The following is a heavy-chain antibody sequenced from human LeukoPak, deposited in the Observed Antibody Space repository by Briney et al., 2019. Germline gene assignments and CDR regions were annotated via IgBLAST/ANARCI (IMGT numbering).Heavy chain of an antibody. V-gene: IGHV1-8*01. D-gene: IGHD1-7*01. CDR1: GYTLPRYD. CDR3: ARVTGTTSDPRYRYHNFDY. J-gene: IGHJ4*02. CDR2: MYPNSGHT. Sequence: SVPVSFQASGYTLPRYDINWVGQATGQGREWMGLMYPNSGHTGYAQKFQGRVTMTRNTSISTAYTELSSLRSEDTAVYYCARVTGTTSDPRYRYHNFDYWGQGTLVTVFS.